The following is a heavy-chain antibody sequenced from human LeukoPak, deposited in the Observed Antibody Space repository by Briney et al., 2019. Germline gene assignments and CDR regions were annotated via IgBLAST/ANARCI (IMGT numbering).Heavy chain of an antibody. D-gene: IGHD6-19*01. CDR3: ARSVGSGRFDY. J-gene: IGHJ4*02. CDR2: ISYDGSDK. V-gene: IGHV3-30*03. Sequence: GGSLRLSCSASGFTFTTYGMNWVRQAPGKGLEWVAVISYDGSDKYYADSVKGRFTISRDDSKNTLYLQMKSLRAEDTAVYYCARSVGSGRFDYWGQGTLVTVSS. CDR1: GFTFTTYG.